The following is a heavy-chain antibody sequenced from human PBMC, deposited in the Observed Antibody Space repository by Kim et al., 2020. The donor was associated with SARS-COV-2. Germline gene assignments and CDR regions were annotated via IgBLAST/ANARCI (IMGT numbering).Heavy chain of an antibody. D-gene: IGHD3-22*01. CDR2: TTYDGRKK. Sequence: GGSLRLSCAASGFTLSSYAMHWVRQAPGNGLEWVALTTYDGRKKYNADSVKGRFTISRDNPQNTLYLQMNSLTTEDTAVYYCARGLEDSSGFYPYYFDYWGQGTLVTVSS. CDR3: ARGLEDSSGFYPYYFDY. V-gene: IGHV3-30*04. J-gene: IGHJ4*02. CDR1: GFTLSSYA.